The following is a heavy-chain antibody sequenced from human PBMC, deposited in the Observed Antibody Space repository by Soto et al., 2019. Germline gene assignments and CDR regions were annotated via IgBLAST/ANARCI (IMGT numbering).Heavy chain of an antibody. J-gene: IGHJ6*02. CDR3: ARVVSSGGSPYCMDV. D-gene: IGHD3-22*01. CDR1: GFTFSSYA. Sequence: GGSLRLSCAASGFTFSSYAMSWVRQAPGKGLEWVSVVSGSGGSTYYAQKFQGRVTITADESTSTAYMELSSLRSEDTAVYYCARVVSSGGSPYCMDVWGQGTTVTVSS. V-gene: IGHV3-23*01. CDR2: VSGSGGST.